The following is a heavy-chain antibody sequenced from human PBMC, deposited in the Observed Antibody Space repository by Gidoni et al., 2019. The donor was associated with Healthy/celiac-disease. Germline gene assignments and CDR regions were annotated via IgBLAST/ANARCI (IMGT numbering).Heavy chain of an antibody. V-gene: IGHV3-53*01. CDR1: GFTVSRHY. Sequence: EVQLVESGGGLIQPGGSLRHSCAASGFTVSRHYMSWVRQAPGKGLEWVSVIYSGCSTYYADSVKGRFTISRANSKNTLYLQMNSLRAEDTAVYYCARLIFGVGFDPWGQGTLVTVSS. CDR3: ARLIFGVGFDP. D-gene: IGHD3-3*01. CDR2: IYSGCST. J-gene: IGHJ5*02.